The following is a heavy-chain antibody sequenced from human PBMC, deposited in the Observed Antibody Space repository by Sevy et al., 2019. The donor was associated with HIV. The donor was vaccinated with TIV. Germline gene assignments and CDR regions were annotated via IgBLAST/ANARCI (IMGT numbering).Heavy chain of an antibody. CDR2: IKQDMSEK. CDR3: ARDQESGSYFDY. Sequence: GGSLRLSCAASGFTFSSYWMTWVRQAPGKGLEWVANIKQDMSEKYYADSVKGRFTISRDNARNSLYLQMESLRAEDTAVYYCARDQESGSYFDYWGQGTLVTVSS. D-gene: IGHD1-26*01. V-gene: IGHV3-7*01. J-gene: IGHJ4*02. CDR1: GFTFSSYW.